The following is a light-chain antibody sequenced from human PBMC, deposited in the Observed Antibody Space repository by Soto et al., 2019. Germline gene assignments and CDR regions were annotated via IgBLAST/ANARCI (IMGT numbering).Light chain of an antibody. V-gene: IGKV3-20*01. CDR1: QSVTSNY. J-gene: IGKJ1*01. CDR2: AIS. Sequence: DILLTQSPGTLSLSPGESPALSCRASQSVTSNYLAWYRQKPGQAPRLLIYAISSRAADVSDRFSGDGSGTDVTLTITRVAPGDSAVFYCQQYSKSPWTFGQGTRVEV. CDR3: QQYSKSPWT.